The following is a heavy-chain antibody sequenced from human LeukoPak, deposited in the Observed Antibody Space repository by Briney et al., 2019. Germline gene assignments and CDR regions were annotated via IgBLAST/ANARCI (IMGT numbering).Heavy chain of an antibody. J-gene: IGHJ6*04. CDR1: GFTFDDYG. CDR2: INWNGGST. Sequence: GGSLRLSCAASGFTFDDYGLSWVRQAPGKGLEWVSGINWNGGSTGYADSVKGRFTISRDNAKNSLYLQMNSLRAEDTAVYYCAELGITMIGGVWGKGTTVTISS. CDR3: AELGITMIGGV. V-gene: IGHV3-20*04. D-gene: IGHD3-10*02.